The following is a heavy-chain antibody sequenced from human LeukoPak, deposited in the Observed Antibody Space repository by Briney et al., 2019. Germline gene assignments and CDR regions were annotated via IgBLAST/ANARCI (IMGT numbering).Heavy chain of an antibody. V-gene: IGHV1-18*01. CDR1: GYTFNTYG. D-gene: IGHD3-10*01. J-gene: IGHJ4*02. CDR2: ISPYNGNT. CDR3: ARDIQVLWFGELDYYFDY. Sequence: ASVKVSCKPSGYTFNTYGITWVRQAPGQGLEWMGWISPYNGNTNYAQKFQGRVTLTTDTSTSTAYMELRSLRSDDTAVYYCARDIQVLWFGELDYYFDYWGQGTLVTVSS.